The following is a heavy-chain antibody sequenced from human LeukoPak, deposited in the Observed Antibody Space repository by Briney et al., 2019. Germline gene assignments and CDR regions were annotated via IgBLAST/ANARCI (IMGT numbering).Heavy chain of an antibody. J-gene: IGHJ4*02. V-gene: IGHV4-34*01. CDR1: GGSFSGYY. D-gene: IGHD6-13*01. CDR2: INHSGST. Sequence: SETLSLTCAVYGGSFSGYYWSWIRQPPGKGLEWIGEINHSGSTNYNPSLKSRVTISVDTSKNQLSLKLSSVTAADTAVYYCARGGNSSSWSSYLFDYWGQGTLVTVSS. CDR3: ARGGNSSSWSSYLFDY.